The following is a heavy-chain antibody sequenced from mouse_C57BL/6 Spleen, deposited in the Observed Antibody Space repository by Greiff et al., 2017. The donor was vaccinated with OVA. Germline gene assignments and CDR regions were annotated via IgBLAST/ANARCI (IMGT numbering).Heavy chain of an antibody. CDR3: ARYDGYYVRDY. CDR1: GFSLTSYG. J-gene: IGHJ2*01. Sequence: QVQLQQSGPGLVQPSQSLSISCTVSGFSLTSYGVHWVRQSPGKGLEWLGVICSGGSTDYNAAFISRLSISKDDSKSQVFFKMNSLQADDTAIYYCARYDGYYVRDYWGQGTTLTVSS. D-gene: IGHD2-3*01. CDR2: ICSGGST. V-gene: IGHV2-2*01.